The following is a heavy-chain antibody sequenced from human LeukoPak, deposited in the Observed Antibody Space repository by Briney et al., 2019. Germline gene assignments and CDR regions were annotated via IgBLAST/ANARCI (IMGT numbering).Heavy chain of an antibody. D-gene: IGHD3-16*01. V-gene: IGHV3-21*01. CDR2: ISSSSYI. CDR1: GFTFSSYS. CDR3: ARDSWGVDPPSYMDV. Sequence: PGRSLRLSCAASGFTFSSYSMNWVRQAPGKGLEWVSSISSSSYIYYADSVKGRFTISRDNAKNSLYLQMNSLRAEDTAVYYCARDSWGVDPPSYMDVWGKGTTVTVSS. J-gene: IGHJ6*03.